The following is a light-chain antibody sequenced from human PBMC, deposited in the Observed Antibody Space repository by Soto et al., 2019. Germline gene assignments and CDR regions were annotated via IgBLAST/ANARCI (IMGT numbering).Light chain of an antibody. CDR1: QSVSSSY. Sequence: EIVLTQSPATLSLSPGERATLSCGASQSVSSSYLAWYQQKPGLAPRLLIYDASSRDTGIPDRFSGSGSGTDFTLTISRLEPEDFAVYYCQQYGSSPVTFGQGTKVEIK. CDR3: QQYGSSPVT. CDR2: DAS. V-gene: IGKV3D-20*01. J-gene: IGKJ1*01.